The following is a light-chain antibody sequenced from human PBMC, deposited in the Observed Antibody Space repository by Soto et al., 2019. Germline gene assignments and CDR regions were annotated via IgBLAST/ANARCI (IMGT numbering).Light chain of an antibody. V-gene: IGKV1-39*01. J-gene: IGKJ4*01. Sequence: DIQMTQSPSSLSASVGDRVTITCRASQSISSYLNWYQQKPGKAPKLLIYAASSLQSGVLSRFSGSGSGTDFTLTISSLQPDDFATYYCQQYNSAPGTFGGGTKVDIK. CDR1: QSISSY. CDR2: AAS. CDR3: QQYNSAPGT.